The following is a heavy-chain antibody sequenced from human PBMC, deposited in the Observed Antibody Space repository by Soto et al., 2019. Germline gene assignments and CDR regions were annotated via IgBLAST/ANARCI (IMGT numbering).Heavy chain of an antibody. CDR2: ISSSSGTI. CDR1: GFTFSSYS. CDR3: ARDAPPDAY. Sequence: EVQLVESGGGLVQPGGSLGLSCAASGFTFSSYSMNWVRQAPGKGLEWVSYISSSSGTIYYADSVKGRFTISGDIGRNSLYLQMNVLRAEDTAVYFCARDAPPDAYWGHGTLVTVSS. V-gene: IGHV3-48*01. J-gene: IGHJ4*01.